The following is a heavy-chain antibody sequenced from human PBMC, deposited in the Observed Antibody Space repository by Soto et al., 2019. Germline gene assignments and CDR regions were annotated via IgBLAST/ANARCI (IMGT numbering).Heavy chain of an antibody. CDR3: ARDDFWSGYYQLGDY. V-gene: IGHV1-2*02. J-gene: IGHJ4*02. CDR2: INTNSGGT. Sequence: ASVKVSCKASGYTFTGYYMHWVRQAPGQGLEWMGWINTNSGGTNYEKKFKGRVTMTRDTSINTAYMELSRLRSDDTAVYYCARDDFWSGYYQLGDYWGQGTLVTVSS. CDR1: GYTFTGYY. D-gene: IGHD3-3*01.